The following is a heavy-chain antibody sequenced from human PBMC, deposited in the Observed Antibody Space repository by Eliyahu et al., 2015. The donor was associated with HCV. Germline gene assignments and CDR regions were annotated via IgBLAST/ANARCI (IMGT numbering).Heavy chain of an antibody. CDR2: ISAFNGNT. D-gene: IGHD1-26*01. CDR3: AKSSRGNYYPPNFDL. V-gene: IGHV1-18*04. CDR1: GYTFTXYG. Sequence: QVQLVQSGTEVKKXGASXKXSCKASGYTFTXYGITWVRQAPGQGLEWMGWISAFNGNTKSAQKVQDRITMTTXTSTSTAYMELRSLRFDDTAVYYCAKSSRGNYYPPNFDLWGQGTLVTVSS. J-gene: IGHJ4*02.